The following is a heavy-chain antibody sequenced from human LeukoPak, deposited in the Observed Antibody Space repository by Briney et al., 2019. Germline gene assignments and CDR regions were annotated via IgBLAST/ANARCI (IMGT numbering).Heavy chain of an antibody. Sequence: GGSLRLSCAASGFTFSSYAMHWVRQAPGKGLEWVAVISYDGSNKYYADSVKGRFIISRDNSKNTLYLQMNSLRAEDTAVYYCARRDRLAAGSDYWGQGTLVTVSS. D-gene: IGHD6-13*01. V-gene: IGHV3-30-3*01. CDR3: ARRDRLAAGSDY. CDR2: ISYDGSNK. J-gene: IGHJ4*02. CDR1: GFTFSSYA.